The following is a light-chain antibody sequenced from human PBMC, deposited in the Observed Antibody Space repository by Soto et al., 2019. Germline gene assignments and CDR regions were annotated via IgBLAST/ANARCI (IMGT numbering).Light chain of an antibody. J-gene: IGLJ3*02. CDR3: HSYDSSLSGSV. Sequence: QSALTQPASVSGSPGQSITISCTGTSSDVGGYKYVSWYQLHPGKAPKLMIYEVSNRPSGISNRFSASKSGNTASLTISGLQAEDEADYSCHSYDSSLSGSVFGGGTKVTVL. V-gene: IGLV2-14*01. CDR2: EVS. CDR1: SSDVGGYKY.